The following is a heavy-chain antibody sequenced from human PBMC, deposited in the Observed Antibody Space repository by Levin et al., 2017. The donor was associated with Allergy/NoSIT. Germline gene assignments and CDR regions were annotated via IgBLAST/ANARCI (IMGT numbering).Heavy chain of an antibody. CDR1: FFPFLLSS. J-gene: IGHJ4*02. V-gene: IGHV3-48*03. CDR2: ISSTGSTI. Sequence: LSFSSSFFPFLLSSLNWVRRAPGKGLEWVSYISSTGSTIYSADSVKGRFTISRDNAKNSLYLHMNSLRAEDTAVYYCARQLGNFWSGYNYFDYWGQGTLVTVSS. CDR3: ARQLGNFWSGYNYFDY. D-gene: IGHD3-3*01.